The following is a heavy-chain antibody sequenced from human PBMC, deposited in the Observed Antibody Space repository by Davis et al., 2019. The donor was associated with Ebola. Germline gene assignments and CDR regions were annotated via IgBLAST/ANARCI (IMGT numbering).Heavy chain of an antibody. J-gene: IGHJ4*02. D-gene: IGHD2-15*01. V-gene: IGHV1-2*04. CDR1: GYTFTGYY. CDR3: ARDRVCSGATCYAYFDF. CDR2: LNPNSGDT. Sequence: AASVKVSCKASGYTFTGYYIQWVRQAPGQGLEWMGWLNPNSGDTKYSQKFQGWVTMTRDTPISTAYMELNRLTSDDTAVYYCARDRVCSGATCYAYFDFWGQGTLVTVSS.